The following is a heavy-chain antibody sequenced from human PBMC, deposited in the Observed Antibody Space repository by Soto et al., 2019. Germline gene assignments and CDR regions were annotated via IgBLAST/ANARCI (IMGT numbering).Heavy chain of an antibody. CDR1: GGSISSNY. CDR3: AGVYYYFWSGYSVYCYYYDIDV. V-gene: IGHV4-59*12. D-gene: IGHD3-3*01. J-gene: IGHJ6*02. Sequence: SETLSLTCTVSGGSISSNYWSWIRQPPGKGLEWIGYIYYSGSTNYNPSLKSRITISVDTYKTHFTLKSISVTAADSAVYYCAGVYYYFWSGYSVYCYYYDIDVWGQGTTVTVSS. CDR2: IYYSGST.